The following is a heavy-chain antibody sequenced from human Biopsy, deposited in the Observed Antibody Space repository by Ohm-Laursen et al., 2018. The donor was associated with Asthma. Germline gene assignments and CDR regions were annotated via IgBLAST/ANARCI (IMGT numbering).Heavy chain of an antibody. V-gene: IGHV3-9*01. CDR3: AKSADYYDSTDYLDF. CDR2: ISWNSGNI. CDR1: GFSFDDCA. Sequence: SLRLSCSASGFSFDDCAMHWVRQAPGRGLEWVSSISWNSGNIDYAVSVKGRFTISRDNAKNSLYLQMQSLRPEDTAFYYCAKSADYYDSTDYLDFWGRGTLVTVSS. J-gene: IGHJ4*01. D-gene: IGHD3-22*01.